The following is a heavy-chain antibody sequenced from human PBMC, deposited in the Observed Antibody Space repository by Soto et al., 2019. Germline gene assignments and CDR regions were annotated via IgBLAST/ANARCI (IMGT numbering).Heavy chain of an antibody. CDR3: ARALGSSGYHGWFDP. CDR2: IFHSGST. CDR1: GGSFSSSTW. D-gene: IGHD3-22*01. J-gene: IGHJ5*02. Sequence: SETLSLTCTVSGGSFSSSTWCSWVRQPPGKGLEWIGEIFHSGSTNYNPSLKSRVTISVDKSKNQFSLRLSSVTAADTAVYYCARALGSSGYHGWFDPWGQGTLVTVSS. V-gene: IGHV4-4*02.